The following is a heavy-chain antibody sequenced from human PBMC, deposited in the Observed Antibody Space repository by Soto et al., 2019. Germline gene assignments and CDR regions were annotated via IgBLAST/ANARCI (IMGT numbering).Heavy chain of an antibody. CDR3: ARLSEESSSSNYYYFYMDV. Sequence: QVQLVQSGSEGKEPGASMKISCQASGYTFTRYDITWVRQATGQGLEWMGWMNPQTGNTDYAEKFQGRVTITRSTSINTAYMELRGLRSEDTAVYYCARLSEESSSSNYYYFYMDVWGKGSTVTVSS. CDR1: GYTFTRYD. V-gene: IGHV1-8*03. D-gene: IGHD6-6*01. CDR2: MNPQTGNT. J-gene: IGHJ6*03.